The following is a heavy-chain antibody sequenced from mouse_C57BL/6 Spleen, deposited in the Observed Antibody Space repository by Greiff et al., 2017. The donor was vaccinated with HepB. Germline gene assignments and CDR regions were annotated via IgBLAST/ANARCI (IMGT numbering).Heavy chain of an antibody. V-gene: IGHV3-6*01. Sequence: DVKLQESGPGLVKPSQSLSLTCSVTGYSITSGYYWNWIRQFPGNKLEWMGYISYDGSNNYNPSLKNRISITSDTSKNQFFLKLNSVTTEDTATYYCAREDDYYVFDYWGQGTTLTVSS. CDR2: ISYDGSN. CDR1: GYSITSGYY. J-gene: IGHJ2*01. CDR3: AREDDYYVFDY. D-gene: IGHD2-3*01.